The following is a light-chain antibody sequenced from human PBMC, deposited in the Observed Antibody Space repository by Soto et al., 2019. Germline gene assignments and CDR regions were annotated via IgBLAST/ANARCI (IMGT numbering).Light chain of an antibody. V-gene: IGKV3-20*01. CDR1: QSVSSSY. CDR3: QQYSDWPLT. CDR2: GVS. J-gene: IGKJ4*01. Sequence: EIVLTQSPGTLSLSPGERATLSCRVSQSVSSSYLAWYQQKPGQAPRLLMYGVSTRATGMPDRFSGSGSGTEFTLIISSLQSEDFAVYYCQQYSDWPLTFGGGTKVEIK.